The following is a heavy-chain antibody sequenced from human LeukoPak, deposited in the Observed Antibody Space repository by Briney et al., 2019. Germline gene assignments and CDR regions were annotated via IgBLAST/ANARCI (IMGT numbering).Heavy chain of an antibody. V-gene: IGHV1-69*05. CDR2: IIPIFGTA. CDR1: GGTFSSYA. J-gene: IGHJ4*02. D-gene: IGHD3-22*01. Sequence: SVKVSCKASGGTFSSYAISWVRQAPGQGLEWMGRIIPIFGTANYAQKFQGRVTITTDESTSTAYMELSSLRAEDTAVYYCAKIPYDSSGFDYWGQGTLVTVSS. CDR3: AKIPYDSSGFDY.